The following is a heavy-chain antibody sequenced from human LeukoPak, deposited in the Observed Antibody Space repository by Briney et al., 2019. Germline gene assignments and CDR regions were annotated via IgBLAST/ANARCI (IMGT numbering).Heavy chain of an antibody. CDR2: TYYRSKWST. CDR1: GDSVSSNSAA. CDR3: ARLENWAFDF. J-gene: IGHJ4*02. D-gene: IGHD7-27*01. V-gene: IGHV6-1*01. Sequence: SQTLSLTCAISGDSVSSNSAAWNWIRQSPTRGLEWLGRTYYRSKWSTDYAVSVKSRITVNPDTSKNQFSLQLNSVTPEDTAVYYSARLENWAFDFCGQGTLITVSS.